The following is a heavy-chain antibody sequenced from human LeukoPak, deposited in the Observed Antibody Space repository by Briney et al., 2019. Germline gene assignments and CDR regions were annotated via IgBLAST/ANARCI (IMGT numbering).Heavy chain of an antibody. Sequence: PSETLSLTCTVSGVSISSYHWSWIRQPAGKGLEWIGRVHTSGTTNYNPSLKSRVTMSVDTSKNQLSLMLTSVTAADTAVYYCARDXLXXHXXXXXXXWXQGTL. CDR1: GVSISSYH. CDR3: ARDXLXXHXXXXXXX. V-gene: IGHV4-4*07. J-gene: IGHJ4*02. CDR2: VHTSGTT.